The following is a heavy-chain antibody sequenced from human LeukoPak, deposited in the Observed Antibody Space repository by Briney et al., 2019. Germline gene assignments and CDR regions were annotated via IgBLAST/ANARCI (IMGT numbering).Heavy chain of an antibody. J-gene: IGHJ6*02. Sequence: GGSLRLSGAASGFTFSSDSMKWVRQAPGKGLEWVSSISSSSSYIYYANSVKGRFTISRDNAKNSLYLQMNSLRAEDTAVYYCARERGSGQYGMDVWGQGTTVTVSS. CDR3: ARERGSGQYGMDV. CDR1: GFTFSSDS. D-gene: IGHD6-19*01. CDR2: ISSSSSYI. V-gene: IGHV3-21*01.